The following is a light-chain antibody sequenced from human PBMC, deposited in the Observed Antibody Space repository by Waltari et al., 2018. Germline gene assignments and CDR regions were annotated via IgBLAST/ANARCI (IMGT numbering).Light chain of an antibody. CDR2: GAS. CDR1: QSVSSN. Sequence: EIVMTQSPATLSISPGERATLSCRASQSVSSNLAWYQQKPGQAPRLLIYGASTRATDIPAGFSGSGSGAEFTLTISSLQSEDFAVYYCQQYDNWPPLTFGGGTKVEIK. CDR3: QQYDNWPPLT. V-gene: IGKV3-15*01. J-gene: IGKJ4*01.